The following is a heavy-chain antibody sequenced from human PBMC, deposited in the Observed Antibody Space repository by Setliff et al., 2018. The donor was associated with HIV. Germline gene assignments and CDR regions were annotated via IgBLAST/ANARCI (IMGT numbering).Heavy chain of an antibody. CDR3: VRLTADRTNYYYYMDV. D-gene: IGHD2-8*01. Sequence: ASVKVSCKASGYTFTSYGISWVRQAPGQGLEWMGWISAYNGNTNYAQKLRGRVTMTTDISTNTAYMEVRSLSFDDTAVYYCVRLTADRTNYYYYMDVWGKGTTVTVSS. CDR1: GYTFTSYG. J-gene: IGHJ6*03. CDR2: ISAYNGNT. V-gene: IGHV1-18*01.